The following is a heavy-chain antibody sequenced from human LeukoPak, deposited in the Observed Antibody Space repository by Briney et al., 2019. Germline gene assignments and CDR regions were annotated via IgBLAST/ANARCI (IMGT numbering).Heavy chain of an antibody. CDR1: GFTFTSSA. CDR2: IVVGSGNT. J-gene: IGHJ4*02. V-gene: IGHV1-58*02. CDR3: AAAFGGVIVMSY. D-gene: IGHD3-16*02. Sequence: ASVKVSCKASGFTFTSSAMQWVRQARGQRLEWIGWIVVGSGNTSYAQKFQERVTITRDMSTSTAYMELSSLRSEDTAVYYCAAAFGGVIVMSYWGQGTLVTVSS.